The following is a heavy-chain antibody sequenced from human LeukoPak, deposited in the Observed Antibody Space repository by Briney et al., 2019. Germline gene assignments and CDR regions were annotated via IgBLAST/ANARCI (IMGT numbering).Heavy chain of an antibody. D-gene: IGHD5-24*01. CDR2: IRYDGSNK. CDR1: GFTFSSYG. J-gene: IGHJ4*02. CDR3: AKDEMATISAPYY. Sequence: GGSLGLSCAASGFTFSSYGMHWVRQAPGKGLEWVAFIRYDGSNKYYADSVKGRFTISRDNSKNTLYLQMNSLRAEDTAVYYCAKDEMATISAPYYWGQGTLVTVSS. V-gene: IGHV3-30*02.